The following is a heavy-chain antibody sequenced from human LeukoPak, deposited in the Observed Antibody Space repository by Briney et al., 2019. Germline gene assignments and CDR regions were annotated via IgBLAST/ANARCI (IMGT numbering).Heavy chain of an antibody. V-gene: IGHV4-59*01. CDR1: GGSISSYY. J-gene: IGHJ5*02. CDR2: IYYSGST. CDR3: ARGRLDGWFDP. D-gene: IGHD5-24*01. Sequence: ASETLSLTCTVSGGSISSYYWNWIRQPPGKGLEWIGYIYYSGSTNYNPSLRSRVTISVDTSKNQFSLKVSSVTAADTAVYYCARGRLDGWFDPWGQGTLVTVSS.